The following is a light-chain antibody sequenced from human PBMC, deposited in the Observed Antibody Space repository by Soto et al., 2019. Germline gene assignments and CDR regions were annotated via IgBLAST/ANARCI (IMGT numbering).Light chain of an antibody. CDR1: SSDVGGYNY. V-gene: IGLV2-11*01. CDR2: DVS. Sequence: QSALTQPRSVSGSPGQSVTISCTGTSSDVGGYNYVSWYQQHPGKAPKLMIYDVSKRPSGVPDRFSGSKSGNTASLTISGLQAEDEADYYCCSYAGSCTFEVFGTGTKLTVL. CDR3: CSYAGSCTFEV. J-gene: IGLJ1*01.